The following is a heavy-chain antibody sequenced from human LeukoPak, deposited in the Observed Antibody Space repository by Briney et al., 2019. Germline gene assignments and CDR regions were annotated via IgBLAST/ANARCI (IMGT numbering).Heavy chain of an antibody. CDR1: GGPFSGYY. Sequence: SETLSLTCAVYGGPFSGYYWSWIRQPPGKGLEWIGEINHSGSTNYNPSLKSRVTISVDTSKNQFSLKLSSVTAADTAVYYCARAIGYCSSTSCYTEDYWGQGTLVTVSS. CDR3: ARAIGYCSSTSCYTEDY. J-gene: IGHJ4*02. V-gene: IGHV4-34*01. CDR2: INHSGST. D-gene: IGHD2-2*02.